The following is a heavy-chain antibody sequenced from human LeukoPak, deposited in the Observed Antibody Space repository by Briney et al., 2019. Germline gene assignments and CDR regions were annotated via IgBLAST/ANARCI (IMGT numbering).Heavy chain of an antibody. CDR2: IYYSGST. J-gene: IGHJ3*02. V-gene: IGHV4-59*01. D-gene: IGHD3-9*01. Sequence: PSETLSLTCTVSGGSISSYYWSWIRQPPGKGLEWIGYIYYSGSTNYNPSLKSRVTISVDTSKNQFSLKLSSVTAADTAVYYCARGSLAQGYFDWLPTRDAFDIWGQGTMVTVSS. CDR3: ARGSLAQGYFDWLPTRDAFDI. CDR1: GGSISSYY.